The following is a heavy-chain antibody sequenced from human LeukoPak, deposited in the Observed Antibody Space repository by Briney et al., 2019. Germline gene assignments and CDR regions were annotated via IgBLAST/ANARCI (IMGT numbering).Heavy chain of an antibody. J-gene: IGHJ3*02. Sequence: SVKVSCKASGYTFTGYYMHWVRQAPGQGLEWMGRIIPILGIANYAQKFQGRVTITADKSTSTAYMELSSLRSEDTAVYYCARDLPYDSSGYSAAFDIWGQGTMVTVSS. CDR1: GYTFTGYY. D-gene: IGHD3-22*01. V-gene: IGHV1-69*04. CDR3: ARDLPYDSSGYSAAFDI. CDR2: IIPILGIA.